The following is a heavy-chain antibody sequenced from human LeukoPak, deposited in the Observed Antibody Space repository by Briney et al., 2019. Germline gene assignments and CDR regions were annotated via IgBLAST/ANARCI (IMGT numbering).Heavy chain of an antibody. Sequence: GGSLRLSCAASGFAFGDFAMNWVRQAPGQGLEWVGFIKTKVYGGTTEYAASVKGRFTISRDDSKAIAYLQMNSLKTEDTAVYYCTRDHRDDWNPGYYFDYWGQGTLVTASS. CDR1: GFAFGDFA. CDR3: TRDHRDDWNPGYYFDY. J-gene: IGHJ4*02. CDR2: IKTKVYGGTT. V-gene: IGHV3-49*04. D-gene: IGHD1-1*01.